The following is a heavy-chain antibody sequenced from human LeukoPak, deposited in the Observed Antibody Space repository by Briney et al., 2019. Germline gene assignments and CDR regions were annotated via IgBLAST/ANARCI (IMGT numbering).Heavy chain of an antibody. V-gene: IGHV4-39*01. CDR3: ARHLGDYVWGSYRPKNFDY. Sequence: PSETLPLTCTVSGGSLSSSSYYWGWIRQPPGKGLEWIGSIYYSGNTYYDLSLQSRLTLSVDTSKKHFSVKLSSVTAADTAVYYCARHLGDYVWGSYRPKNFDYWGQGTLVTVSS. J-gene: IGHJ4*02. CDR2: IYYSGNT. CDR1: GGSLSSSSYY. D-gene: IGHD3-16*02.